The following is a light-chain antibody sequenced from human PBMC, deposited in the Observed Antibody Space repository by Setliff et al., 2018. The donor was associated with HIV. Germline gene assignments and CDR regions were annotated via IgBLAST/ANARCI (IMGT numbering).Light chain of an antibody. J-gene: IGLJ1*01. Sequence: QSALTQPASVSGSPGQSTTISCTGTSSDVGSYNLVSWYQQHPGKVPKLMIYEISERPSGVSNRFSGSKSGNTASLTISGLQAEDEADYYCCSYAGSSSYVFGSGTKSPS. V-gene: IGLV2-23*02. CDR1: SSDVGSYNL. CDR3: CSYAGSSSYV. CDR2: EIS.